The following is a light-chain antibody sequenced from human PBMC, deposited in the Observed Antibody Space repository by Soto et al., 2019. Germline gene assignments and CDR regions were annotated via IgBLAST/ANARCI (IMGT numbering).Light chain of an antibody. J-gene: IGKJ2*01. V-gene: IGKV3-15*01. CDR1: QSVRSN. Sequence: MTQSPATLSVSPGERATLSCRASQSVRSNVAWYQQKPGQAPRLLIYGASTRDTGIPGRFSGSGSGTEFTLTISSLQSEDFVVYYCQQYNDWPLYTFGQGTKLEIK. CDR2: GAS. CDR3: QQYNDWPLYT.